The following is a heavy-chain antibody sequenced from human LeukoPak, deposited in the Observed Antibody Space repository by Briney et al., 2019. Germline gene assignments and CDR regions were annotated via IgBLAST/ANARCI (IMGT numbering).Heavy chain of an antibody. CDR2: IKPDGSEK. CDR3: GRGRGAYVAIDY. J-gene: IGHJ4*02. V-gene: IGHV3-7*03. Sequence: GESLRLSCAASGFNFSSYWMTWVRQAPGKGLEWVANIKPDGSEKYYVDSVKGRFTISRDNAMNSLYVQMNSLRADDTAVYYCGRGRGAYVAIDYWGQGTLVTVSS. CDR1: GFNFSSYW. D-gene: IGHD1-26*01.